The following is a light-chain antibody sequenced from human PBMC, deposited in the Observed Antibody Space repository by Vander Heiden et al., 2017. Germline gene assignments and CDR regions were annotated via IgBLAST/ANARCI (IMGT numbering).Light chain of an antibody. Sequence: QMTQSPSSLSASVGDRVTITCRASQTISNYLHWYQHKLGKAPKLLIYAASNLQSGVPPRFSGSGSGTDFTLTITSLQPEDFATYYCQQSYSVPDTFGQGTKLEMK. CDR1: QTISNY. CDR2: AAS. CDR3: QQSYSVPDT. V-gene: IGKV1-39*01. J-gene: IGKJ2*01.